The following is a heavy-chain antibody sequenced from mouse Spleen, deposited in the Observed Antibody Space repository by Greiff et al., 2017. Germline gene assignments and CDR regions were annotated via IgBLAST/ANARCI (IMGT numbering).Heavy chain of an antibody. Sequence: EVQLVESGEGLVKPGGSLKLSCAASGFTFSSYAMSWVRQTPEKRLEWVAYISSGGDYIYYADTVKGRFTISRDNARNTLYLQMSSLKSEDTAMYYCTRGPSNFYAMDYWGQGTSVTVSS. V-gene: IGHV5-9-1*02. CDR3: TRGPSNFYAMDY. CDR2: ISSGGDYI. J-gene: IGHJ4*01. CDR1: GFTFSSYA.